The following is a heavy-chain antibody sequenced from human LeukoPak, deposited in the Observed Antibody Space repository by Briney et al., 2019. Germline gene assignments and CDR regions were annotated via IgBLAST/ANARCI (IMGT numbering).Heavy chain of an antibody. CDR1: GFTFSDYW. J-gene: IGHJ5*02. CDR2: IDNDGNGA. Sequence: GGSLRLSCAASGFTFSDYWMHWVRQAPGKGLMWVSRIDNDGNGATYADSVKGRFTVSRDNAKNTLYLQMNNLRGEDTAVYYCARDRPHNWFDPWGQGTLVTVSS. CDR3: ARDRPHNWFDP. V-gene: IGHV3-74*03.